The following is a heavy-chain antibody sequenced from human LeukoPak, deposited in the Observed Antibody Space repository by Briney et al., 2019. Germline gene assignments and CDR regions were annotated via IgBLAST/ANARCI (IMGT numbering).Heavy chain of an antibody. D-gene: IGHD3-3*01. CDR1: GDSISTGAYY. J-gene: IGHJ4*02. Sequence: PSETLSLTCTVSGDSISTGAYYWSWIRQPAGKGLEWIGRIYTSGTSNYNPSFKSRVTMSVDTSKNQFSVKLSSVTAADTAVYYCARGDFWSGFYNYWGQGTLVTVSS. CDR2: IYTSGTS. V-gene: IGHV4-61*02. CDR3: ARGDFWSGFYNY.